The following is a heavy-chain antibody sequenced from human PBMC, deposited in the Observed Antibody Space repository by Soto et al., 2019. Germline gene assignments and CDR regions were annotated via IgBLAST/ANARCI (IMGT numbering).Heavy chain of an antibody. D-gene: IGHD3-3*01. Sequence: EVQLVESGGALVEPGGSLTLSCAASGFAFSSAWMNWVRQAPGKGLEWVGSVRSNADGGTADYAAPVRGRLTFSRDESTNTRFLQMSSLRTEATAVYYCTTSISGLVTGHWGQGTLVTVSS. J-gene: IGHJ4*02. CDR2: VRSNADGGTA. CDR1: GFAFSSAW. V-gene: IGHV3-15*07. CDR3: TTSISGLVTGH.